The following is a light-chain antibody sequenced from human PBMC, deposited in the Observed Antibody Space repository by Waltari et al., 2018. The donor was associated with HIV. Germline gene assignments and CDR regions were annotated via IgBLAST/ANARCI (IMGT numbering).Light chain of an antibody. CDR1: SSDVGSYHH. CDR2: DVG. CDR3: SSYAGSSTFVI. Sequence: QSALTQPASVSGSPGQSITISCTGSSSDVGSYHHVSWYQQHPGKAPSLIIYDVGRRPSGVSNRHSASKSGKTASLTVSGLRAEDEADYYCSSYAGSSTFVIFGGGTKLTVL. V-gene: IGLV2-23*02. J-gene: IGLJ2*01.